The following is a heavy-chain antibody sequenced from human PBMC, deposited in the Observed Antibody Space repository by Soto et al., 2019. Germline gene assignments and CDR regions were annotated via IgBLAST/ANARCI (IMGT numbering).Heavy chain of an antibody. Sequence: VQLVESGGGVVQPGRSLRLSCAASGFTFSSYAMHWVRQAPGKGLEWVAVISYDGSNKYYADSVKGRFTISRDNSKNTLYLQMNSLRAEDTAVYYCARGGYYYDSSGYHRLDAFDIWGQGTMVTVSS. CDR3: ARGGYYYDSSGYHRLDAFDI. V-gene: IGHV3-30-3*01. D-gene: IGHD3-22*01. J-gene: IGHJ3*02. CDR2: ISYDGSNK. CDR1: GFTFSSYA.